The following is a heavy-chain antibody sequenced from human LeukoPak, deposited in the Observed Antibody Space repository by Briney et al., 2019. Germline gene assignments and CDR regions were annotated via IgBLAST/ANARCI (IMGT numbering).Heavy chain of an antibody. J-gene: IGHJ5*02. D-gene: IGHD3-22*01. V-gene: IGHV1-24*01. Sequence: ASVKVSCKVSGYTLTELSIHWVRPAPGKGLEWMGGFDLEEGETIYAQKFRGRVTMTEDTSTDTTYMELRSLRSEDTAVYYCEAVDYYDTGKWFDPWGQGTLVTVYS. CDR2: FDLEEGET. CDR1: GYTLTELS. CDR3: EAVDYYDTGKWFDP.